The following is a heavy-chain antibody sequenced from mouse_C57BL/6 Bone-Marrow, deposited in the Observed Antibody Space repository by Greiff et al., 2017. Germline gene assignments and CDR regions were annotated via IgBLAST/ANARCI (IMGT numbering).Heavy chain of an antibody. D-gene: IGHD1-1*01. V-gene: IGHV1-64*01. CDR2: IHPNSGST. J-gene: IGHJ2*01. CDR3: ARTGLRYYFDY. Sequence: QVQLQQSGAELVKPGASVKLSCKASGYTFTSYWMHWVKQRPGQGLEWIGMIHPNSGSTNYNEKFKSKATLTVDKSSSTAYMQLSSLTSEDSAVYYCARTGLRYYFDYWGQGTTLTVSP. CDR1: GYTFTSYW.